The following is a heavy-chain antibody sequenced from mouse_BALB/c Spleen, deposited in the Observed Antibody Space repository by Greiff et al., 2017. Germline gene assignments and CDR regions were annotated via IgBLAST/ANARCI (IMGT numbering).Heavy chain of an antibody. D-gene: IGHD3-2*01. CDR2: INPSSGYT. CDR3: ARGRQLGRDFDY. CDR1: GYTFTSYT. V-gene: IGHV1-4*02. Sequence: VQLQQSAAELARPGASVKMSCKASGYTFTSYTMHWVKQRPGQGLEWIGYINPSSGYTEYNQKFKDKTTLTADKSSSTAYMQLSSLTSEDSAVYYCARGRQLGRDFDYWGQGTTLTVSS. J-gene: IGHJ2*01.